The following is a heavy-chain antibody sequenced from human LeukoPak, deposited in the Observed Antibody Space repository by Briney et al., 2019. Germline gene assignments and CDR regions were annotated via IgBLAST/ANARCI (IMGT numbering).Heavy chain of an antibody. J-gene: IGHJ4*02. CDR2: ISTSGGST. CDR3: AIMHRYYDGSGYWVQ. CDR1: GFTFSSYA. D-gene: IGHD3-22*01. V-gene: IGHV3-23*01. Sequence: GGSLRLSCAASGFTFSSYAMSWVRQAPGKGLEWVSGISTSGGSTSHADSVKGRFTISRDNPRNTLYMQMNSLRAEDTAVYYCAIMHRYYDGSGYWVQWGQGTLVTVSS.